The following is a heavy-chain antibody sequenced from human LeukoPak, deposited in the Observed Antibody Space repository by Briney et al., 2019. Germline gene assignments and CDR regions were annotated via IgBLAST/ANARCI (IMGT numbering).Heavy chain of an antibody. J-gene: IGHJ4*02. Sequence: PGGSLRLSCAASGFTFSSYGMNWVRQAPGKGLERVSSITSSSSYMYYADSVKGRFTISRDNAKNSLYLQMNSLRAEDTAVYYCARSYSSSRGTFNYWGQGTLVTVSS. CDR2: ITSSSSYM. CDR3: ARSYSSSRGTFNY. D-gene: IGHD6-6*01. CDR1: GFTFSSYG. V-gene: IGHV3-21*01.